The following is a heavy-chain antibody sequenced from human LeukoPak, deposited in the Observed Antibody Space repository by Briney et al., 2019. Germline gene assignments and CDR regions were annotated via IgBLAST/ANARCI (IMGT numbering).Heavy chain of an antibody. V-gene: IGHV4-39*01. J-gene: IGHJ4*02. D-gene: IGHD1-14*01. Sequence: PSETLSLTCTVSGASIFSTSYYWGWIRQPPGKGLEWIGSIYYSGNTYYNPSLKSRVTISVDTSKNQFSLKLSSVTATDTAVYYCARFTSTLTMDYWGQGTLVTVSS. CDR3: ARFTSTLTMDY. CDR1: GASIFSTSYY. CDR2: IYYSGNT.